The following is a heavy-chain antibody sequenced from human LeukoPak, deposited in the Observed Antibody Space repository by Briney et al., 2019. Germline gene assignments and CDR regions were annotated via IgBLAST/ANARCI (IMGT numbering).Heavy chain of an antibody. CDR3: AREVPAHGMDV. J-gene: IGHJ6*04. CDR2: IYYSGST. CDR1: GGSISSYY. D-gene: IGHD2-2*01. Sequence: SETLSLTCTVSGGSISSYYWSWIRQPPGKGLEWIGYIYYSGSTNYNPSLKSRVTISVDTSKNQFSLKLSSVTAADTAVYYCAREVPAHGMDVWGKGTTVTVSS. V-gene: IGHV4-59*12.